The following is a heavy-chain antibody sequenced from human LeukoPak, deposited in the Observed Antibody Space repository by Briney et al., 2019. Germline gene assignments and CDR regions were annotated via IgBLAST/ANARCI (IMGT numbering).Heavy chain of an antibody. CDR1: GFTFSSYG. CDR3: AKDRGSGSTELDY. CDR2: ISYDGSNK. V-gene: IGHV3-30*18. D-gene: IGHD3-10*01. J-gene: IGHJ4*02. Sequence: GRSLRLSCAASGFTFSSYGMHWVRQAPGKGLEWVAVISYDGSNKYYADSVKGRFTIPRDNSKNTLYLQMNSLRAEDTAVYYCAKDRGSGSTELDYWGQGTLVTVSS.